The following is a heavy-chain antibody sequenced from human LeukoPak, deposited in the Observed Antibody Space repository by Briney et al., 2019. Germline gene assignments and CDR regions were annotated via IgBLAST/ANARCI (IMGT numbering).Heavy chain of an antibody. CDR2: IWYDGSNK. Sequence: PGRSLRLSCAASGFTFSSYGMHWVRQAPGKGLEWVAVIWYDGSNKYYADSVKGRFTISRDNPKNTLYLQMNSLRAEDTAVYYCASTSDTAMVPAGYWGQGTLVTVSS. V-gene: IGHV3-33*01. CDR1: GFTFSSYG. D-gene: IGHD5-18*01. CDR3: ASTSDTAMVPAGY. J-gene: IGHJ4*02.